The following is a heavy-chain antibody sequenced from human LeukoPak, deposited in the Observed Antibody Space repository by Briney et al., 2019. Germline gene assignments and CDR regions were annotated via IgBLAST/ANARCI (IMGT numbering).Heavy chain of an antibody. D-gene: IGHD6-13*01. Sequence: ASVNVSCKASGYTFTGYYMHWVRQAPGQGLEWMGWINPNNGGTNYAQKFQGRVTMTRDTSINTAYMELSRLRSDDTAVYYCARDWSGGAAAVYYWGQGTLVTVSS. V-gene: IGHV1-2*02. CDR3: ARDWSGGAAAVYY. J-gene: IGHJ4*02. CDR1: GYTFTGYY. CDR2: INPNNGGT.